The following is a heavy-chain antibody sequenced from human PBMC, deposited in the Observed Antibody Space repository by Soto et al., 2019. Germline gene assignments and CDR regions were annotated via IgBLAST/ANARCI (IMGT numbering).Heavy chain of an antibody. CDR2: IIPIFETA. D-gene: IGHD2-21*02. V-gene: IGHV1-69*01. Sequence: QVQLVQSGAEVRKPGSSVKVSCKASGGTFRSYAINWVRQAPGQGLEWMGGIIPIFETANYAQKFQGRVTISADESTNTAYMELSSLRSEDTAVYYCASGYCGGDCSFTPFYYYGMDVWGQGTSVTVSS. CDR3: ASGYCGGDCSFTPFYYYGMDV. CDR1: GGTFRSYA. J-gene: IGHJ6*02.